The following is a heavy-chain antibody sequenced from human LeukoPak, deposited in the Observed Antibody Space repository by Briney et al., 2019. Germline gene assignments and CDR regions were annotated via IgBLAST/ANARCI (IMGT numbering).Heavy chain of an antibody. V-gene: IGHV4-34*01. CDR1: GGSFSGYY. D-gene: IGHD2-2*01. CDR3: ARGSGSTSCCYNWFDP. Sequence: SETLSLTCAVYGGSFSGYYWSWIRQPPGKGLEWIGEINHSGSTNYNPSLKSRVTISVDTSKNQFSLKLSSVTAADTAVYYCARGSGSTSCCYNWFDPWGQGTLVTVSS. J-gene: IGHJ5*02. CDR2: INHSGST.